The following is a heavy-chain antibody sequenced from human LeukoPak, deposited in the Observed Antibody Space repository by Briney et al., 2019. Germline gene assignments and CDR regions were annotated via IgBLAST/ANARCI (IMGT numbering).Heavy chain of an antibody. CDR1: GYTFTGYY. CDR3: ARDGYDFWCGYYGGGYYYMDV. J-gene: IGHJ6*03. D-gene: IGHD3-3*01. CDR2: INPNSGGT. V-gene: IGHV1-2*02. Sequence: ASVKVPCKASGYTFTGYYMHGVRQAPGQGLEGMGWINPNSGGTNYAQKFQGRVTMTRDTSISTAYVELSRLRSDDTAVYYCARDGYDFWCGYYGGGYYYMDVWGKGTTVTVSS.